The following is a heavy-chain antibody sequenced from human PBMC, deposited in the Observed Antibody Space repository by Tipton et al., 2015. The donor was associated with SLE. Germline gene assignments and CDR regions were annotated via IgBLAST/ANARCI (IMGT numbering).Heavy chain of an antibody. J-gene: IGHJ4*02. CDR1: GDSINTYY. CDR3: ARLSASFVVELPSYYFDF. V-gene: IGHV4-59*01. D-gene: IGHD2-15*01. CDR2: IYYVGST. Sequence: TLSLTCTVSGDSINTYYWNWIRQSPGKGLEWIGNIYYVGSTNYNPSFKGRVTISVATSKNQFSLKLRSVTAADTAVYFCARLSASFVVELPSYYFDFWGQGALVTVSS.